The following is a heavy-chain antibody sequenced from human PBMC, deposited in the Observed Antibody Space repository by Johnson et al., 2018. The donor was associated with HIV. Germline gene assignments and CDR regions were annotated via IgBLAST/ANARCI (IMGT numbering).Heavy chain of an antibody. V-gene: IGHV3-9*01. Sequence: EVQLVECGGGLVQPGRSLRLSCAASGFTFDDYAMHWVRQAPGKGLEWVSGISWNSGSIGYADSVKGRFTISRDNSKNTLYLQMKSLRAEDTAVYYCAKESKWESRTPHAFDIWGQGTMVTVSS. CDR3: AKESKWESRTPHAFDI. D-gene: IGHD1-26*01. CDR2: ISWNSGSI. J-gene: IGHJ3*02. CDR1: GFTFDDYA.